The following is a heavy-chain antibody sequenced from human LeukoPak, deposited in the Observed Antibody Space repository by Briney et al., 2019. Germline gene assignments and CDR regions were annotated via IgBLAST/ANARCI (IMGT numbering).Heavy chain of an antibody. V-gene: IGHV4-61*01. J-gene: IGHJ5*02. CDR2: IYYSGIT. D-gene: IGHD1-26*01. CDR1: GGSVSSGSYY. CDR3: ARDMVGGFDP. Sequence: SETLSLTCTVSGGSVSSGSYYWSWVRQPPGKGLEWIGFIYYSGITNCNPSLQSRVTISVDTSKNQFSLKLTSVTAADTAVYYCARDMVGGFDPWGQGTLVTVSS.